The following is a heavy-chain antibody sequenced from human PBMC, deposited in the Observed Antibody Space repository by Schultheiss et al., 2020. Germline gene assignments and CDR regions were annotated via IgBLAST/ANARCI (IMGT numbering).Heavy chain of an antibody. J-gene: IGHJ6*03. CDR1: GGSFSGYY. CDR3: ARAALTGVGVDYYYYYYMDV. V-gene: IGHV4-31*11. CDR2: IYYSGST. Sequence: SETLSLTCAVYGGSFSGYYWSWIRQHPGKGLEWIGYIYYSGSTYYNPSLKSRVTISVDTSKNQFSLKLSSVTAADTAVYYCARAALTGVGVDYYYYYYMDVWGKGTTVTVSS. D-gene: IGHD7-27*01.